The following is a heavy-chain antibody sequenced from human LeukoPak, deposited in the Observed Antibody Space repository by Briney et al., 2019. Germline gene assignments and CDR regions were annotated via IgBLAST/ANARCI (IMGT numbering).Heavy chain of an antibody. CDR3: ARAKPKIQLWGYFDY. V-gene: IGHV1-69*13. D-gene: IGHD5-18*01. CDR1: GGTFSSYA. CDR2: IIPIFGTA. Sequence: GASVKVSCKASGGTFSSYAISWVRQAPGQGLEWMGGIIPIFGTANYAQKFQGRVTITADESTSTAYMELSSLRSEDTAVYYCARAKPKIQLWGYFDYWGQGTLVTVSS. J-gene: IGHJ4*02.